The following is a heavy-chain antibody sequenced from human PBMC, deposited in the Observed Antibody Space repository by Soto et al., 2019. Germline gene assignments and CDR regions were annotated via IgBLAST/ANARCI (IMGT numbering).Heavy chain of an antibody. V-gene: IGHV4-34*01. CDR3: ARVERGTATTVVDAFDI. Sequence: QVRLQQWGAGLLKPLETLSLTCAVYGGFVSSGSYYWSWIRQPPGKGLEWIGEMSHSGGTHFNPSLKSRVTISVDTSKNQFSLKMSSVTAADTALYYCARVERGTATTVVDAFDIWGPGTMVTVSS. D-gene: IGHD1-1*01. J-gene: IGHJ3*02. CDR2: MSHSGGT. CDR1: GGFVSSGSYY.